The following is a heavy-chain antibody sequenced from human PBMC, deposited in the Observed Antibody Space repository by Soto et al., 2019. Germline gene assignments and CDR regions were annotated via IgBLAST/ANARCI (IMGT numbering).Heavy chain of an antibody. J-gene: IGHJ6*01. Sequence: EVQLLESGGGLGQPGGSLRLSCAASGFTFSSYAMTWVRQAPGQGLEWVASISGSGGTTNYADSVKGRFTISRDNSKNTGYLHMNSLGAEDTAVYYCALDRGTSIDVHRHFLDYCRVVCVQATTVTVSS. CDR3: ALDRGTSIDVHRHFLDYCRVV. V-gene: IGHV3-23*01. CDR1: GFTFSSYA. D-gene: IGHD2-2*01. CDR2: ISGSGGTT.